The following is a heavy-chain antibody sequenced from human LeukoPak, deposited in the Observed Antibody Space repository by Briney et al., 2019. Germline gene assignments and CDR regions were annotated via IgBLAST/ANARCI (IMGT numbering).Heavy chain of an antibody. CDR3: ARGISMEVITPYYFDY. Sequence: SETLSLTCTVSGGSISSGDYYWSWIRQPPGKGLEWIGYIYYSGSTYYNPSLKSRVTRSVDTSKNQFSLKLSSVTAADTAVYYCARGISMEVITPYYFDYWGQGTLVTVSS. CDR2: IYYSGST. J-gene: IGHJ4*02. V-gene: IGHV4-30-4*08. D-gene: IGHD3-22*01. CDR1: GGSISSGDYY.